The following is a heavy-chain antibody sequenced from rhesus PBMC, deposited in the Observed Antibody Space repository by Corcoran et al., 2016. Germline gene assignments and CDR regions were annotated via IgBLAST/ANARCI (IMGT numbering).Heavy chain of an antibody. CDR1: GGSISYSY. CDR3: ASGRSYFDF. Sequence: QVQLRESGPGLVKPSETLSVTCAVSGGSISYSYWSWIRQAPGKGLECIGYIYGSGSSTNYNPSLKSRVTLSVDTSKNQFSLKLDSVTAADTAVYYCASGRSYFDFWGQGVLVTVSS. CDR2: IYGSGSST. V-gene: IGHV4-169*02. J-gene: IGHJ4*01.